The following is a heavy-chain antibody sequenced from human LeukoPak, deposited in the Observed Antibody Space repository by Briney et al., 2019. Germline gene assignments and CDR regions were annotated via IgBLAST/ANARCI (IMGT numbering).Heavy chain of an antibody. D-gene: IGHD2-21*02. CDR2: IYSGGST. Sequence: GGSLRLSCAPSGFTVSSSYMSWVRQAPGKGLEWVSVIYSGGSTYYADSVKGRFTISRDNSKNTLHLQMNSLRAEDTAVYYCARGRGAYCGGDCHRNFDYWGQGTLVTVSS. J-gene: IGHJ4*02. V-gene: IGHV3-53*01. CDR1: GFTVSSSY. CDR3: ARGRGAYCGGDCHRNFDY.